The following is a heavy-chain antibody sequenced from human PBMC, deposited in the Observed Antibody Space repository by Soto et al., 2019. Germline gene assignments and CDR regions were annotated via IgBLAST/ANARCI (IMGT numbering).Heavy chain of an antibody. CDR1: GGSFISYI. V-gene: IGHV1-69*02. D-gene: IGHD2-21*01. J-gene: IGHJ6*03. CDR3: AKSLVFVDHAYMDV. Sequence: QVQLVQSGAEVRKPGSSVKVSCEASGGSFISYIFTWVRQAPVQGLEWMGRSIPIQGRADYALKFQDRVTITADRSTQTVYMELRSLRPEDTALYYCAKSLVFVDHAYMDVWAKGPRSPSP. CDR2: SIPIQGRA.